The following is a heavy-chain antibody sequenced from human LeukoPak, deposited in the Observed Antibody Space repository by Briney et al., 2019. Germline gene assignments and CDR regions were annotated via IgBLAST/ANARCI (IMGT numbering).Heavy chain of an antibody. Sequence: SETLSLTCAISGHSTTRGYYWAWFRQSPGKGLEWIATFFQSHKSFYNASLESRVTMSPDTSKSQFSLNLTSVTAADTAVYSCARVLSFPYLLDSWGRGTQVTVSS. D-gene: IGHD2/OR15-2a*01. J-gene: IGHJ4*02. V-gene: IGHV4-38-2*01. CDR1: GHSTTRGYY. CDR3: ARVLSFPYLLDS. CDR2: FFQSHKS.